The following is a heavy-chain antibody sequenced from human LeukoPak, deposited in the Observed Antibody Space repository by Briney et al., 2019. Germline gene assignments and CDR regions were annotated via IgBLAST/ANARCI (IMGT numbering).Heavy chain of an antibody. V-gene: IGHV1-69*04. CDR3: ARALYYYGSGKEYYFDY. Sequence: SVKVSCKASGGTFSSYAISWVRQAPGQGLEWMGRIIPILGIANYAQKFQGRVTITADKSTSTAYMELSSLRSEDTAVYYCARALYYYGSGKEYYFDYWGQGTLVTVSS. J-gene: IGHJ4*02. CDR2: IIPILGIA. D-gene: IGHD3-10*01. CDR1: GGTFSSYA.